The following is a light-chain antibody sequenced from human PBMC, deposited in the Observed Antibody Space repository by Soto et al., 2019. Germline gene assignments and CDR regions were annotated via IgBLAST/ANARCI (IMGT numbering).Light chain of an antibody. CDR2: VNN. J-gene: IGLJ3*02. Sequence: QSVLTQPPSVSGAPGQRVTISCTGSSSNIGAGYDVHWYQQLPGSAPKLLIYVNNNRPSGIPDRFSGSKSGTSASLAITGLQASDEPDYDCQSYDTSRSGSTVFVVGTKLTVL. V-gene: IGLV1-40*01. CDR3: QSYDTSRSGSTV. CDR1: SSNIGAGYD.